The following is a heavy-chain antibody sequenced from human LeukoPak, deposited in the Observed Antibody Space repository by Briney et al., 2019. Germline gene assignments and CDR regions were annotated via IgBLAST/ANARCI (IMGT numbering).Heavy chain of an antibody. Sequence: PGGSLRLSCAASAFTFSSYWMHWVRQAPGKGRVWVSRINPDGRSKTHADPVKGRFTISRDNAKNTLYLQMNSLRAEDTAVYYCARADYRGNYLVYWGQGTLVTVSS. V-gene: IGHV3-74*01. CDR2: INPDGRSK. J-gene: IGHJ4*02. CDR3: ARADYRGNYLVY. D-gene: IGHD1-26*01. CDR1: AFTFSSYW.